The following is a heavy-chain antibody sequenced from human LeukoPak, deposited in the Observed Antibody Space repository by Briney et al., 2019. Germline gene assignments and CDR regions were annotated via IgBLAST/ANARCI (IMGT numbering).Heavy chain of an antibody. CDR3: AKDQAVTTSGAFDI. V-gene: IGHV3-23*01. CDR1: GFTFSSYA. J-gene: IGHJ3*02. D-gene: IGHD4-17*01. Sequence: GGSLRLSCAASGFTFSSYAMSWVRQALGKGLEWVSAISGSGGSTYYADSVKGRFTISRDNSKNTLYLQMKSLRAEDTAVYYCAKDQAVTTSGAFDIWGQGTMVTVSS. CDR2: ISGSGGST.